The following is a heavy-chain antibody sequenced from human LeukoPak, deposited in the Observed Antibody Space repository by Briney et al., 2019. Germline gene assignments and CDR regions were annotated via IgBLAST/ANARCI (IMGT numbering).Heavy chain of an antibody. CDR2: ITSSSSYI. D-gene: IGHD4/OR15-4a*01. Sequence: GSLRLSCAASGFTFSSYSMNWVRQAPGKGLQWVSSITSSSSYIYYADSVKGRFTISRDNAKNSLDLQMNSLRAEDTAVYYCARDTLGEGEDANYAVYYFDYWGQGTPVTVSS. J-gene: IGHJ4*02. CDR3: ARDTLGEGEDANYAVYYFDY. CDR1: GFTFSSYS. V-gene: IGHV3-21*01.